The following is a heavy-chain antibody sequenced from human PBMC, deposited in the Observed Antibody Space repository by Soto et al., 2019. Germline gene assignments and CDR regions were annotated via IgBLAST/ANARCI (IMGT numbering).Heavy chain of an antibody. CDR1: GYTFTSYG. J-gene: IGHJ6*02. CDR3: ARCGVDWPYYYYGMDV. V-gene: IGHV1-18*01. CDR2: ISAYNGNT. D-gene: IGHD3-9*01. Sequence: ASVKVSCKASGYTFTSYGISWVRQAPGQGLEWMGWISAYNGNTNYAQKLQGRVTMTTDTPTSTAYVELRSLRSDDTAVYDWARCGVDWPYYYYGMDVWGQGTTVTVSS.